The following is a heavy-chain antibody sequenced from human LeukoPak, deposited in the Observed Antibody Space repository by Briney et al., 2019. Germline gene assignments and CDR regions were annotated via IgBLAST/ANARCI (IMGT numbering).Heavy chain of an antibody. CDR2: INHSGST. Sequence: SETLSLTCAVYGGSFSGYYWTWIRQPPGKGLEWIGEINHSGSTDYNPSLKSRVTISVDTSKNQFSLKLTSVTAADTAVYYCAAAVAELDAFDIWGQGTMVTVSS. CDR1: GGSFSGYY. CDR3: AAAVAELDAFDI. D-gene: IGHD6-19*01. V-gene: IGHV4-34*01. J-gene: IGHJ3*02.